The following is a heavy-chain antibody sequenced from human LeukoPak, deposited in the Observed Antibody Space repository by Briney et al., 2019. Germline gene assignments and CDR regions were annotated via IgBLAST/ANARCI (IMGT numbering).Heavy chain of an antibody. D-gene: IGHD3-22*01. CDR3: AKDSGYSAYYLDY. V-gene: IGHV3-21*01. J-gene: IGHJ4*02. CDR1: GFTFSSYS. CDR2: ISSSSYI. Sequence: GGSLRLSCAASGFTFSSYSMNWVRQAPGKGLEWVSFISSSSYIYYADSVKGRFTISRDNAKNSLYLQMNSLRAEDTAVYYCAKDSGYSAYYLDYWGQGTLVAVSS.